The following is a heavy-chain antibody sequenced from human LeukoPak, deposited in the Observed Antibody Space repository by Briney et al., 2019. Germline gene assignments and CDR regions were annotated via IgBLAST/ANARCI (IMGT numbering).Heavy chain of an antibody. CDR2: ISLSGLT. CDR1: GGSISNTNW. Sequence: SETLSLTCTVSGGSISNTNWWSWVRQPPGQGLEWIGEISLSGLTNYNPSLKSRVTVSLDKSKNHLSLNLPSVTAADTAVYYCSGENGAFSPFGYWGQGTLVTVPS. V-gene: IGHV4-4*02. CDR3: SGENGAFSPFGY. J-gene: IGHJ4*02. D-gene: IGHD2-8*01.